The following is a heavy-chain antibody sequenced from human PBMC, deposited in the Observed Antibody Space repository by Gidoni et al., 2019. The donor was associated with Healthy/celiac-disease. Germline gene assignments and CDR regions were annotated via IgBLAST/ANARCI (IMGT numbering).Heavy chain of an antibody. CDR3: ARGRYGLFDY. V-gene: IGHV3-13*01. D-gene: IGHD3-10*01. J-gene: IGHJ4*02. Sequence: LVNGRFTISRENAKNSLYLQMNSLRAGDTAVYYCARGRYGLFDYWGQGTLVTVSS.